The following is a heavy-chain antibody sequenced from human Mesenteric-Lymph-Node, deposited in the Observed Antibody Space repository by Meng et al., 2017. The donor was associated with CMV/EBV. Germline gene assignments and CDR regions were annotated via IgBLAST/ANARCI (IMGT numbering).Heavy chain of an antibody. Sequence: GSLRLSCIVSGGSISSYYWSWFRQSPGKGLEWIGHISYSENTNYNPSFKSRVTISVDKPKNQFSLKVTSVTSADTAVYYCARLGYCSSTSCPDYWGQGTLVTVSS. CDR3: ARLGYCSSTSCPDY. V-gene: IGHV4-59*01. D-gene: IGHD2-2*01. CDR1: GGSISSYY. CDR2: ISYSENT. J-gene: IGHJ4*02.